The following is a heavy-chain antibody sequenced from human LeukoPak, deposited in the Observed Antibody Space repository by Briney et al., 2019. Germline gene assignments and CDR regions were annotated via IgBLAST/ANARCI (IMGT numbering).Heavy chain of an antibody. D-gene: IGHD3-3*01. V-gene: IGHV4-34*01. CDR3: ARGNYDFWSGLDY. CDR2: INHSGST. Sequence: SETLSLTCAVYGGSFSGYYWSWTRQPPGKGLEWIGEINHSGSTNYNPSLKSRVTISVDTSKNQFSLKLSSVTAADTAVYYCARGNYDFWSGLDYWGQGTLVTVSS. J-gene: IGHJ4*02. CDR1: GGSFSGYY.